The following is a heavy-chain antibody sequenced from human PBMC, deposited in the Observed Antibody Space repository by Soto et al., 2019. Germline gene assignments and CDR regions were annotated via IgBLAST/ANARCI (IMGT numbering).Heavy chain of an antibody. V-gene: IGHV5-51*01. CDR3: ARNDKSGYFNWFDP. J-gene: IGHJ5*02. Sequence: PGESLKISCRTSGYRFTSYWIAWVRQMPGKGLEWMGIIFPSDPDTRYSPSFQGQVTISADRSTSTVFLQWASLKASDTAVYFCARNDKSGYFNWFDPWGQGTLVTVSS. D-gene: IGHD3-22*01. CDR2: IFPSDPDT. CDR1: GYRFTSYW.